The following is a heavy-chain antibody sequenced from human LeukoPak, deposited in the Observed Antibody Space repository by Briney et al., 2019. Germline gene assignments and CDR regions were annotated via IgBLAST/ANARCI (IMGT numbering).Heavy chain of an antibody. CDR3: ANSISSGLYSYYYYGMDV. CDR2: ISYDGSNK. D-gene: IGHD6-19*01. CDR1: GFTFSSYG. V-gene: IGHV3-30*18. J-gene: IGHJ6*02. Sequence: GSLRLSCAASGFTFSSYGMHWVRQAPGKGLEWVAVISYDGSNKYYADSVKGRFTISRDNSKNALYLQMNSLRAEDTAVYYCANSISSGLYSYYYYGMDVWGQGTTVTVSS.